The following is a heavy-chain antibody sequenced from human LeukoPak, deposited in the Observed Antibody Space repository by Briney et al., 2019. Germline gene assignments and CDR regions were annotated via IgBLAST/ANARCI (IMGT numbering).Heavy chain of an antibody. Sequence: ASVTVSCTASGGTFSSYAISWVRQAPGQGLEWMGGIIPIFGTANYAQKFQGRVIMTTDTSTSTAYMELRSLRSDDTAVYFCARDLPGGSRNYFYYYMDVWGKGTTVTISS. V-gene: IGHV1-69*05. CDR1: GGTFSSYA. CDR2: IIPIFGTA. CDR3: ARDLPGGSRNYFYYYMDV. D-gene: IGHD1-26*01. J-gene: IGHJ6*03.